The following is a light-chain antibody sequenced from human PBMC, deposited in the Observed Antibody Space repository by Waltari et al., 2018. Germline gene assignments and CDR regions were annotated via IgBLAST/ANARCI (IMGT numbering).Light chain of an antibody. J-gene: IGKJ5*01. V-gene: IGKV1-13*02. CDR1: QGISSA. CDR2: DAS. CDR3: QQFNSFPIT. Sequence: AIQLTQSPSSLSASVGDRVTITCRASQGISSALAWYQQKPGKAPKVLIYDASSLESGVPSRFRGSGSGTYFTLTISILQPEDFATYYCQQFNSFPITFGLGTRLDIK.